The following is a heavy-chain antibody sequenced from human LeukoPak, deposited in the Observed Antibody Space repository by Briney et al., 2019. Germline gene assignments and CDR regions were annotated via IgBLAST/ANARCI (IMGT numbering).Heavy chain of an antibody. J-gene: IGHJ5*02. D-gene: IGHD2-21*01. CDR1: GGSISSYY. Sequence: PSETLSLTCTVSGGSISSYYWSWIRQPPGEGLEWIGYIYYSGSTNYNPSLKSRVTISVDTSKNQFSLKLSSVTAADTAVYYCARDRLWPPSNWFDPWGQGTLVTVSS. V-gene: IGHV4-59*01. CDR2: IYYSGST. CDR3: ARDRLWPPSNWFDP.